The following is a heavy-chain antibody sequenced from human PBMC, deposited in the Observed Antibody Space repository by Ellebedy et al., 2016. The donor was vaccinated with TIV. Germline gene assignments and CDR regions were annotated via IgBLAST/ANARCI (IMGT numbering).Heavy chain of an antibody. CDR3: AKEGSRGYCSSTSCYDFDY. CDR1: GFTFSSYD. Sequence: GESLKISXAASGFTFSSYDMHWVRQATGKGLEWVSAIGTAGDTYYPGSVKGRFTISRENAKNSLYLQMNSLRAEDTAVYYCAKEGSRGYCSSTSCYDFDYWGQGTLVTVSS. CDR2: IGTAGDT. V-gene: IGHV3-13*01. J-gene: IGHJ4*02. D-gene: IGHD2-2*01.